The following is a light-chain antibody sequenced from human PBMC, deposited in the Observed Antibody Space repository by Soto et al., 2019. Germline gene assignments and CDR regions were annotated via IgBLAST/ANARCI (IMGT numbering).Light chain of an antibody. CDR2: AAS. CDR1: QSGNNY. V-gene: IGKV3-11*01. CDR3: QQHGTWPWIT. Sequence: EIVLKQSPGTLSLSPGERATLSCRASQSGNNYLAWYQQKPGQAPRLLIYAASIRATGIPPRFSGRGSGTEFTLTTSSLEPEDSAVYYCQQHGTWPWITFGGGTRAEI. J-gene: IGKJ4*01.